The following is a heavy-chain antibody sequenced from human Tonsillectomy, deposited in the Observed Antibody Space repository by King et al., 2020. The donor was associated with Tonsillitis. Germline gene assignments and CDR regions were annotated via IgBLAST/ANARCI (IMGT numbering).Heavy chain of an antibody. CDR1: GGSISSGSYY. CDR3: ARNIYDFGSGYYSWFAP. V-gene: IGHV4-61*02. CDR2: IYTSGST. Sequence: VQLQESGPGLVKPSQTLSLTCTVSGGSISSGSYYWSWIRQPAGKGLEWIGRIYTSGSTNYNPSLKSRVTMSVDTSKNQFSLKLSSVTAADTAVYYCARNIYDFGSGYYSWFAPWGQGTLVTVSS. J-gene: IGHJ5*02. D-gene: IGHD3-3*01.